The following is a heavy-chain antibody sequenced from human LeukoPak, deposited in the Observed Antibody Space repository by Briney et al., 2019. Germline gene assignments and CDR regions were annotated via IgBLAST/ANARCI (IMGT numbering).Heavy chain of an antibody. CDR3: ARVESIHYDFWSGSYGTDYNYYYYMDA. V-gene: IGHV3-11*04. Sequence: GGSLRLSCAVSGFSFSDYYMSWIRQAPGKGLEWVSYISSRGTITHYADSVKGRFTISRDNAKSSVYLQMNSLRSEDTAVYYCARVESIHYDFWSGSYGTDYNYYYYMDAWGQGTLVTVSS. D-gene: IGHD3-3*01. J-gene: IGHJ6*03. CDR2: ISSRGTIT. CDR1: GFSFSDYY.